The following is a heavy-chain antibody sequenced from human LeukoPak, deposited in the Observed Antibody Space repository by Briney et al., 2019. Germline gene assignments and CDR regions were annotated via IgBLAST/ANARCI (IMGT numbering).Heavy chain of an antibody. D-gene: IGHD4-17*01. Sequence: PGGSLRLSCAASGFTFSSYAMSWVRQAPGKGLEWVSALSGSGGMTYYADSVKGRFTNSRDNSKNTLYLQMNSLRAEDTAVYYCAKGTGTVTTGYYYYGMDVWGQGTTVIVSS. CDR3: AKGTGTVTTGYYYYGMDV. CDR2: LSGSGGMT. V-gene: IGHV3-23*01. J-gene: IGHJ6*02. CDR1: GFTFSSYA.